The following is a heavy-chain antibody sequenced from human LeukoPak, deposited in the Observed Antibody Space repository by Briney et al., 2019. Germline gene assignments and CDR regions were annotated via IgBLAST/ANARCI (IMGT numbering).Heavy chain of an antibody. CDR1: GFTFSSYG. CDR3: ARDPPRDTAMVST. V-gene: IGHV3-30*03. J-gene: IGHJ5*02. CDR2: ISYDGSNK. D-gene: IGHD5-18*01. Sequence: GGSLRLSCAASGFTFSSYGMHWVRQAPGKGLEWVAVISYDGSNKYYADSVKGRFTISRDNSKNTLYLQMNSLRAKDTAVYYCARDPPRDTAMVSTWGQGTLVTVSS.